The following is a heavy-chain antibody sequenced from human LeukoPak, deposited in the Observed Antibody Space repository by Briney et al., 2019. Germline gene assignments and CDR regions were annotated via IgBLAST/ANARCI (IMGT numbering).Heavy chain of an antibody. J-gene: IGHJ1*01. V-gene: IGHV5-51*01. CDR1: GYTFTSYW. D-gene: IGHD6-13*01. Sequence: PGESLKISCKGSGYTFTSYWIAWVRQMPGKGLECMGIIYPSDSDTRYSPSFQGQVTISADKSISTAYLQWSSLKASDTAMYYCARSEQQLGSEYFQHWGQGTLVTVSS. CDR3: ARSEQQLGSEYFQH. CDR2: IYPSDSDT.